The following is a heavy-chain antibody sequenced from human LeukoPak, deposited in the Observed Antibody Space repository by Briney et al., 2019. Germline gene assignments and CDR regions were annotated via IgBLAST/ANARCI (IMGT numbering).Heavy chain of an antibody. CDR1: RFTFSSYW. Sequence: GGSLRLSCVASRFTFSSYWMSWVRQAPGKGLEWVANIKQDGSEKYYVDSVKGRFTISRDNAENSLYLQMNSLRAEDTAVYYCARVSYYDSSGYYPAYYYYYYMDVWGKGTTVTVSS. CDR3: ARVSYYDSSGYYPAYYYYYYMDV. V-gene: IGHV3-7*01. J-gene: IGHJ6*03. CDR2: IKQDGSEK. D-gene: IGHD3-22*01.